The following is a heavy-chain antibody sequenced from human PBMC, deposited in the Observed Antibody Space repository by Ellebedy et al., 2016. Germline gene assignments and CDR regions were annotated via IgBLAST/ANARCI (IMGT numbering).Heavy chain of an antibody. CDR2: IRNKANSYST. D-gene: IGHD1-26*01. J-gene: IGHJ4*02. CDR1: GFTFSDHY. Sequence: GESLKISCAASGFTFSDHYMDWVRQAPGKGLEWVGRIRNKANSYSTEYAASVEGRFTVSRDDSRNSVYLQMNSLRVEDTAVYYCARGGSYSTWHYWGQGTLVTVSS. CDR3: ARGGSYSTWHY. V-gene: IGHV3-72*01.